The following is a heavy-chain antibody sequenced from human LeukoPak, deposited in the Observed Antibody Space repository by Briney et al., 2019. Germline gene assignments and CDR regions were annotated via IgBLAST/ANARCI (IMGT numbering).Heavy chain of an antibody. CDR1: GYTFFSYG. CDR2: ISAYNGNT. Sequence: GASVKGSCKASGYTFFSYGISWVGQAPGQGVEGLGWISAYNGNTNYAQKLQGRVTITRDTSASTAYMELSSLRSEDTAVYYCARAGLVGPIHYLFDYWGQGTLVTVSS. V-gene: IGHV1-18*04. D-gene: IGHD2-8*02. J-gene: IGHJ4*02. CDR3: ARAGLVGPIHYLFDY.